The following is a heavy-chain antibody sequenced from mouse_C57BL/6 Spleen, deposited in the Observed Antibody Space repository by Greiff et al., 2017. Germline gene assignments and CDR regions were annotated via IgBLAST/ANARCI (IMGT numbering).Heavy chain of an antibody. J-gene: IGHJ3*01. CDR1: GYTFTSYW. Sequence: QVQLQQPGAELVMPGASVKLSCKASGYTFTSYWMHWVKQRPGQGLEWIGGIDPSDSYTNYNQKFKGKSTLTVDKSSSTAYMQLSSLTSEDSAVYYCASYYDYDEGDSYWGQGTLVTVSA. CDR2: IDPSDSYT. V-gene: IGHV1-69*01. D-gene: IGHD2-4*01. CDR3: ASYYDYDEGDSY.